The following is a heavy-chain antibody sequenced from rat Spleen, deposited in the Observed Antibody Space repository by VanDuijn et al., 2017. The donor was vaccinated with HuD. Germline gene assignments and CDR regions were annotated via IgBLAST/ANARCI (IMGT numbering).Heavy chain of an antibody. J-gene: IGHJ2*01. CDR1: GFSLTNYH. CDR2: IWGDGIT. CDR3: ARGGYPGSY. Sequence: QVQLKESGPGLVKPSETLSLTCTVSGFSLTNYHVSWVRQPPGKGLEWMGVIWGDGITAYNSALKSRLSISRDTSKSQVLLKMSSLQTEDTATYYCARGGYPGSYWGQGVMVTVSS. V-gene: IGHV2-32*01. D-gene: IGHD1-4*01.